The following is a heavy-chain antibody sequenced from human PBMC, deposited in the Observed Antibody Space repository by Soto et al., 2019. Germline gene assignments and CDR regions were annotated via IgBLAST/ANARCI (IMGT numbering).Heavy chain of an antibody. CDR1: GGSISSYY. CDR3: ACGYSSGPWDYYYGMDV. D-gene: IGHD6-19*01. CDR2: IYYSGGT. Sequence: SETLSLTCTVSGGSISSYYWSWIRQPPGKGLEWIGYIYYSGGTNYNPSLKSRVTISVDTSKNQFSLKLSSVTAADTAVYYCACGYSSGPWDYYYGMDVWGQGTTVTVSS. V-gene: IGHV4-59*01. J-gene: IGHJ6*02.